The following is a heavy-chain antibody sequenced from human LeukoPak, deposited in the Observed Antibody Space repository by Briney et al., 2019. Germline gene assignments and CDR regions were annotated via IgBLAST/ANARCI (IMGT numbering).Heavy chain of an antibody. CDR3: TRGPTSTTDY. CDR1: GFTFSSHS. J-gene: IGHJ4*02. Sequence: PGGSLRLSCAASGFTFSSHSMNWVRQAPGKGLEWVSSISTTANYIYYADSVKGRFTISRDNAKNLLYLQMNSLRADDTAVYYCTRGPTSTTDYWGQGTLVTVSS. CDR2: ISTTANYI. D-gene: IGHD4-11*01. V-gene: IGHV3-21*06.